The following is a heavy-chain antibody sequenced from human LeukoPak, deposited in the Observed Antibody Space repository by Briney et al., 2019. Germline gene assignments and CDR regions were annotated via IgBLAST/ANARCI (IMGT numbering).Heavy chain of an antibody. CDR1: GFTFSSYA. V-gene: IGHV3-23*01. D-gene: IGHD1-26*01. J-gene: IGHJ2*01. CDR3: AKDRTVGASYWYFDL. Sequence: PGGSLRLSCAASGFTFSSYAMSWVRQAPGKGLEWVSAINSAGSTYYADSVKGRFTISRDSSRNTLFLHMNTLRAEDTAIYYCAKDRTVGASYWYFDLWGRGTLVTVSS. CDR2: INSAGST.